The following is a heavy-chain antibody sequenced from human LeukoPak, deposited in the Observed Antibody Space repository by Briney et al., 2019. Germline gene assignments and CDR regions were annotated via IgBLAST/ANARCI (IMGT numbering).Heavy chain of an antibody. CDR3: ASAKYRGDAFDI. Sequence: SETLSLTCTVPGGSISSGGYYWSWIRQHPGKGLEWIGYIYYSGSTSYNPSLKSRVTISVDTSKNQFSLKLSSVTAADTAVYYCASAKYRGDAFDIWGQGTMVTVSS. CDR2: IYYSGST. J-gene: IGHJ3*02. V-gene: IGHV4-31*03. D-gene: IGHD3-10*01. CDR1: GGSISSGGYY.